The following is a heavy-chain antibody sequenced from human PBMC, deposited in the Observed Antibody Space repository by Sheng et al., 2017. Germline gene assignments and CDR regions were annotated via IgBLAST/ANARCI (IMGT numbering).Heavy chain of an antibody. J-gene: IGHJ4*02. CDR1: GFTFSTYG. D-gene: IGHD3-22*01. CDR2: IWYDGSNK. CDR3: ARDPLXYDSSGSLDY. V-gene: IGHV3-33*01. Sequence: QVQLEESGGGVVQPGRSLRLSCAASGFTFSTYGIHWVRQAPGKGLEWVAVIWYDGSNKYYADSVKGRFTISRDNSKNTLYLQMNSLRAEDTAVYYCARDPLXYDSSGSLDYWGQGTLVTVSS.